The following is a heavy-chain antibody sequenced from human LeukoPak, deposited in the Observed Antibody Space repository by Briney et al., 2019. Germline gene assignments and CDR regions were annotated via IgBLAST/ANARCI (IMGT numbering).Heavy chain of an antibody. V-gene: IGHV4-59*01. CDR1: GGSISSYY. Sequence: SETLSLTCTVSGGSISSYYWSWIRQPPGKGLEWIGYIYYSGSTKYNPSLKSRVTISVDTSNNQFSLKLSSVTAADTAVYYCARGGALDYWGQGTLVTVSS. J-gene: IGHJ4*02. D-gene: IGHD1-26*01. CDR3: ARGGALDY. CDR2: IYYSGST.